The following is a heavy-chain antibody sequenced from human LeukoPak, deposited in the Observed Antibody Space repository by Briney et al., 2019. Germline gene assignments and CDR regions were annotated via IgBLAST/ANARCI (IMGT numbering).Heavy chain of an antibody. D-gene: IGHD2-15*01. V-gene: IGHV4-34*01. CDR1: GGSFSGYY. Sequence: PSETLSLTCAVYGGSFSGYYWSWIRQPPGKGLEWIGEINHSGSTNYNPSLKSRVTISVDTSKNQFSLKLSSVTAADTAVYYCARRQLGYCSGGSCYCYYGMDVWGQGTTVTVSS. CDR3: ARRQLGYCSGGSCYCYYGMDV. CDR2: INHSGST. J-gene: IGHJ6*02.